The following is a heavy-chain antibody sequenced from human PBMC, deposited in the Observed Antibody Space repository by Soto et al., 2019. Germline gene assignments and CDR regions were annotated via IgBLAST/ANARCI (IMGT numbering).Heavy chain of an antibody. CDR2: IYYSGST. Sequence: PSETLSVTSAASGTSISSYFWSWSRQPPGKGLEWIGYIYYSGSTNYNPSLKSRVTISVDTSKNQFSLKLTSVTAADTAVYYCARGTYNWFDPWGQGTLVTVS. CDR1: GTSISSYF. J-gene: IGHJ5*02. CDR3: ARGTYNWFDP. V-gene: IGHV4-59*01.